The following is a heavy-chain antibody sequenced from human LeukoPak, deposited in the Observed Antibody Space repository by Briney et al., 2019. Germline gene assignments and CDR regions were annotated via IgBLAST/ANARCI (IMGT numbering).Heavy chain of an antibody. D-gene: IGHD3-22*01. CDR1: GYTFTSYG. J-gene: IGHJ4*02. V-gene: IGHV1-18*01. CDR3: ARAQVGGYSENHFVY. Sequence: GASVKVSCKASGYTFTSYGSSWVRQAPGQGLDWMGWISAYNGNTNYAQKLQGRVTMTTDTSTSTAYMELRSLRSDDTAVYYCARAQVGGYSENHFVYWGQGTLVTVSS. CDR2: ISAYNGNT.